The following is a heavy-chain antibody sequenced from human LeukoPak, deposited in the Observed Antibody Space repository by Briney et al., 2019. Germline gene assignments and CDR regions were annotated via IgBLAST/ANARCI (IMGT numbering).Heavy chain of an antibody. CDR1: GFTFSRSD. CDR2: ISGSGGST. J-gene: IGHJ4*02. D-gene: IGHD6-19*01. CDR3: AKDTRGAVAGPNFDY. V-gene: IGHV3-23*01. Sequence: GGSLRLSCSASGFTFSRSDMIWVRQAPGKGLEWVSIISGSGGSTFYADSVRGRFTISRDNAKNSLYLQMNSLRAEDTAVYYCAKDTRGAVAGPNFDYWGQGTLVTVSS.